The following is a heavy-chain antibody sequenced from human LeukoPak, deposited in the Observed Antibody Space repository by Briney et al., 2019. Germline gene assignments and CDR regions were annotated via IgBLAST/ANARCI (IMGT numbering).Heavy chain of an antibody. Sequence: GGSLRLSCSASGFIISNYAMYWVRQAPGEGLEYVSAISNSGGSTYYADSVKGRFTISRDNSKNTLYLQMSSLRAEDTAVYYGVKTPYGGNYYFDYWGQGTLVTVSS. CDR1: GFIISNYA. J-gene: IGHJ4*02. CDR3: VKTPYGGNYYFDY. V-gene: IGHV3-64D*09. CDR2: ISNSGGST. D-gene: IGHD4-23*01.